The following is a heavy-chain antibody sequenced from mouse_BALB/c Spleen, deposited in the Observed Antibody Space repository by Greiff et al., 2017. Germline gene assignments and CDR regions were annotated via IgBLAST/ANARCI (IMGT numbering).Heavy chain of an antibody. CDR2: ISSGGGST. V-gene: IGHV5-12-1*01. CDR3: ANGRYYAMDY. CDR1: GFAFSSYD. Sequence: EVKLVESGGGLVKPGGSLKLSCAASGFAFSSYDMSWVRQTPEKRLEWVAYISSGGGSTYYPDTVKGRFTISRDNAKNTLYLQMSSLKSEDTAMYYCANGRYYAMDYWGQGTSVTVSS. D-gene: IGHD1-1*02. J-gene: IGHJ4*01.